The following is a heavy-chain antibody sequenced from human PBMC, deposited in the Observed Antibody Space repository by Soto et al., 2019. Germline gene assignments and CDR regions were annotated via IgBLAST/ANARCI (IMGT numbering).Heavy chain of an antibody. CDR1: GFTFSASA. Sequence: GSLRLSCAASGFTFSASAMNWVRQAPGKGLEWLSYIGASSEVFYYADSVKGRFSASRDNAKNSLYLQMNSLRAEDTAVYYCARDWFGESFWGQGTMVTVSS. D-gene: IGHD3-10*01. CDR2: IGASSEVF. CDR3: ARDWFGESF. J-gene: IGHJ3*01. V-gene: IGHV3-48*04.